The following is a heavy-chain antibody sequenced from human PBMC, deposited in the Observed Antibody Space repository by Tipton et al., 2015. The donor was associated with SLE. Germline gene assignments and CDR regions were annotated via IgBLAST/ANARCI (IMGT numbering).Heavy chain of an antibody. CDR3: AHANWGTNFDY. V-gene: IGHV4-39*07. CDR2: IYYSGST. J-gene: IGHJ4*02. CDR1: GGSISSSSYY. D-gene: IGHD7-27*01. Sequence: LRLSCTVSGGSISSSSYYWAWIRQPPGKGLEWIGSIYYSGSTYYNPSLESRVTISVDTSKNQSSLKLSSVTAADTAVFYCAHANWGTNFDYWGQGTLVTVSS.